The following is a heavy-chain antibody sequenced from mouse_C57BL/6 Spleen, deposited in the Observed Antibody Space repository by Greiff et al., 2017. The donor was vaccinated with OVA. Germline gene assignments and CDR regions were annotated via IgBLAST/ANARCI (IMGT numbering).Heavy chain of an antibody. Sequence: VQLQQSGPELVKPGASVKMSCKASGYTFTDYNMHWVKQSHGKSLEWIGYINPNNGGTSYNQKFKGKATLTVNKSSSTAYMELRSLTSEDSAVYYCARTDYALYYFDYWGQGTTLTVSS. CDR2: INPNNGGT. CDR3: ARTDYALYYFDY. CDR1: GYTFTDYN. V-gene: IGHV1-22*01. J-gene: IGHJ2*01. D-gene: IGHD2-4*01.